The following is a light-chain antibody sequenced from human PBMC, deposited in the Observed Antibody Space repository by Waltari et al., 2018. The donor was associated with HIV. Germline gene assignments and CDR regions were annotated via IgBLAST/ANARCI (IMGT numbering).Light chain of an antibody. J-gene: IGLJ3*02. CDR1: RGINVCPYS. CDR2: YKSDSDK. Sequence: QAVLTQPASLSASPGASASLTCTLRRGINVCPYSISCYQPQPGSPPQYLLRYKSDSDKQQGSGVPSRFSGSKDASANAGILLISGLQSEDEADYYCMIWHSSAWVFGGGTKLTVL. CDR3: MIWHSSAWV. V-gene: IGLV5-45*01.